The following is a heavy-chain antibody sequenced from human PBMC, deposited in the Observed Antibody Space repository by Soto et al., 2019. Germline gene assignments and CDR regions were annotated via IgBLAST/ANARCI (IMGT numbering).Heavy chain of an antibody. CDR1: GFSIIPGGVA. CDR3: AQRRPYYQGSGSYSTVWFDS. Sequence: SGPTLLTPTQPLTLTRTFTGFSIIPGGVAVRRSRQPPGKALEWLGIIFWNDDKRYSPSLQSRLTITKDTSKNQVVLTMTNVDPVDTATYFCAQRRPYYQGSGSYSTVWFDSWG. CDR2: IFWNDDK. V-gene: IGHV2-5*01. D-gene: IGHD3-10*01. J-gene: IGHJ5*01.